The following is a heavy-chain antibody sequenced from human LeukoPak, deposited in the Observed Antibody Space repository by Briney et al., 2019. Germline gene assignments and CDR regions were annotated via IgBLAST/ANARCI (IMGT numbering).Heavy chain of an antibody. Sequence: SVKVSCKASGGTFSSYAISWVRQAPGQGLEWMGGIIPIFGTANYAQKFQGRVTITADESTSTAYMELSSLRSEDTAVYYCARGTFQLKGYPTGHYYYYYMDVWGKGTTVTVSS. CDR3: ARGTFQLKGYPTGHYYYYYMDV. V-gene: IGHV1-69*13. J-gene: IGHJ6*03. D-gene: IGHD3-9*01. CDR2: IIPIFGTA. CDR1: GGTFSSYA.